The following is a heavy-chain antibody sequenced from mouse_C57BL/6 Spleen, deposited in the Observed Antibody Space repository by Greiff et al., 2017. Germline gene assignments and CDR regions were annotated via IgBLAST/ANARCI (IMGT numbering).Heavy chain of an antibody. Sequence: QVHVKQSGAELVKPGASVKISCKASGYAFSSYWMNWVKQRPGKGLEWIGQIYPGDGDTNYNGKFKGKATLTADKSSSTAYMQLSSLTSEDSAVYFCARKLFYAMDYWGQGTSVTVSS. CDR3: ARKLFYAMDY. V-gene: IGHV1-80*01. D-gene: IGHD4-1*01. CDR2: IYPGDGDT. CDR1: GYAFSSYW. J-gene: IGHJ4*01.